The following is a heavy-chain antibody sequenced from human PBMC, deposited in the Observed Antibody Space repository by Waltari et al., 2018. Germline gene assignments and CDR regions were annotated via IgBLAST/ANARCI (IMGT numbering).Heavy chain of an antibody. CDR2: INAGNGNT. CDR1: GYPFTRYA. Sequence: QVQLVQSGAAVKKPGASLQVSCKASGYPFTRYAMLWVRQAPGQPLAWMGWINAGNGNTKYSQKFQGRVTITRDTSASTAYMELSSLRSEDTAVYYCARGYCSGGSCYSFDYWGQGTLVTVSS. D-gene: IGHD2-15*01. V-gene: IGHV1-3*01. J-gene: IGHJ4*02. CDR3: ARGYCSGGSCYSFDY.